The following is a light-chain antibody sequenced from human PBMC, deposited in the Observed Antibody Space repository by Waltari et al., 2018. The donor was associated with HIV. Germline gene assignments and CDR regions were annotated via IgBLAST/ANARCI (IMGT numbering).Light chain of an antibody. CDR1: SSDVGNYNL. V-gene: IGLV2-23*02. J-gene: IGLJ2*01. Sequence: QSALTQPASVSGSPGQSITISCTGTSSDVGNYNLVSWYQHHPGKVPKLMVYEVNKRPSGFSNRFSVSKSGNTASLTISGLQAEDEVDYYCCSYAGSNTVIFGGGTKVTVL. CDR3: CSYAGSNTVI. CDR2: EVN.